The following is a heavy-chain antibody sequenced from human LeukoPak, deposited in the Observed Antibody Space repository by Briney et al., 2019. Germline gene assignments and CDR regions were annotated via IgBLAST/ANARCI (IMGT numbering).Heavy chain of an antibody. D-gene: IGHD3-3*01. CDR2: IYGAGST. CDR3: ANSYYDFWSGYLPFDY. CDR1: GFTVSSNY. Sequence: GGSLRLSCAASGFTVSSNYMSWVRQAPGKGLEWVSVIYGAGSTYYADFVKGRFTISRDNAKNTVYLQMNSLRAEDTAVYYCANSYYDFWSGYLPFDYWGRGTLVTVSS. V-gene: IGHV3-66*01. J-gene: IGHJ4*02.